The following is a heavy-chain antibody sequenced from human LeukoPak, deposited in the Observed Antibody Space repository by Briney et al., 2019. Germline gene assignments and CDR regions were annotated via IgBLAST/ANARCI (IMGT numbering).Heavy chain of an antibody. CDR2: IYTSGST. V-gene: IGHV4-61*02. CDR3: ARDPYYDRYGMDV. CDR1: GGSLSSGSYY. D-gene: IGHD3-3*01. J-gene: IGHJ6*02. Sequence: PSETLSLTCTVSGGSLSSGSYYWSWIRQPAGKGLEWIGRIYTSGSTNYNPSLKSRVTISVDTSKNQFSLKLSSVTAADTAVYYCARDPYYDRYGMDVWGQGTTVTVSS.